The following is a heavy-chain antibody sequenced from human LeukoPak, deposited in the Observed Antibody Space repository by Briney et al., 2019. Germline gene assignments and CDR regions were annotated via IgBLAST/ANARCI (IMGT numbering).Heavy chain of an antibody. CDR1: GFTFSSYS. V-gene: IGHV3-48*02. CDR2: ISSSSSTI. D-gene: IGHD6-13*01. Sequence: GGSLRLSCAASGFTFSSYSMNWVRQAPGKGLEGVSYISSSSSTIYYADSVKGRFTISGDNAKNPLYPQMNSLRDEDTAVYYCARVKWRQQLVGPTSYYFDYWGQGTLVTVSS. CDR3: ARVKWRQQLVGPTSYYFDY. J-gene: IGHJ4*02.